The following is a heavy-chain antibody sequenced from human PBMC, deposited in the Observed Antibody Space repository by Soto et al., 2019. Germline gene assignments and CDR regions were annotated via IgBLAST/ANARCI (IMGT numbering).Heavy chain of an antibody. V-gene: IGHV3-23*01. CDR3: AKDHVTYGPNWIDS. Sequence: HPGGSLRLSCAASGFTFSSYAMSWVRQTPGKGLEWVSTLSGSGGTTYYADSVKGQFTISRDNSKSTLYLQMNSLRAEDTAVYYCAKDHVTYGPNWIDSWGQGT. CDR1: GFTFSSYA. D-gene: IGHD3-10*01. J-gene: IGHJ5*01. CDR2: LSGSGGTT.